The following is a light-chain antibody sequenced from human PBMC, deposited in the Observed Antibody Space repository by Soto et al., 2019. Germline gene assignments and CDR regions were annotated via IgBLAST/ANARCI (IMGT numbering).Light chain of an antibody. CDR1: QSLLHSNGKTF. CDR3: MQGLETPYT. J-gene: IGKJ2*01. CDR2: LGS. V-gene: IGKV2-28*01. Sequence: IVVTQSPLYLPVTPGEPASISCRSGQSLLHSNGKTFLAWYLQKPGQFPQILIYLGSNRASGVPDRFSGRGSGTDFTLKISRVEAEDVGVYYCMQGLETPYTFGQGTKREIK.